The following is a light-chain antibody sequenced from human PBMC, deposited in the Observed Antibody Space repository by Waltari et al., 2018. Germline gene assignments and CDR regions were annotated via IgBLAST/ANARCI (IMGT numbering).Light chain of an antibody. V-gene: IGLV1-51*01. J-gene: IGLJ2*01. CDR3: GTWDNSLNIVI. CDR2: DTN. CDR1: SSNIGNSS. Sequence: QSVLTQPPSVSAAPRQKVSISCSGRSSNIGNSSVSWSQQFPRAAPKLLIYDTNKRPSGIPDRFSASKSGTSATLGISGLQTGDEAIYHCGTWDNSLNIVIFGGGTKLTVL.